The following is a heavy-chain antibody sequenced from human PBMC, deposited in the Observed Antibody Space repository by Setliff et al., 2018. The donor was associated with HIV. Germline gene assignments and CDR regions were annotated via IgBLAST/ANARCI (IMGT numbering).Heavy chain of an antibody. V-gene: IGHV1-2*06. D-gene: IGHD6-6*01. J-gene: IGHJ6*02. CDR1: GYTFNTYY. CDR3: ARGWATGANSSPLDV. CDR2: INPNSGGT. Sequence: ASVKVSCKASGYTFNTYYIHWVRQAPGQGLEWIGRINPNSGGTNYAQRFQGRVTMTRDTSISTAYMEMTSLRSDDTAVYYCARGWATGANSSPLDVWGEGTTVTV.